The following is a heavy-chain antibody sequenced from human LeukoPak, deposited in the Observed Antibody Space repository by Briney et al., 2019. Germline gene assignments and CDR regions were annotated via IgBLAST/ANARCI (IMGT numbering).Heavy chain of an antibody. V-gene: IGHV3-30*18. CDR2: ISHDGSNK. Sequence: GGSLRLSCAASGFTFSSYGMHWVRQAPAKGLEWVAIISHDGSNKYYADSVKGRFTISRDNSKNTLYLQMNSLRAEDTAVYYCAKSTTVTQRGYFDYWGQGTLVTVSS. CDR1: GFTFSSYG. J-gene: IGHJ4*02. CDR3: AKSTTVTQRGYFDY. D-gene: IGHD4-17*01.